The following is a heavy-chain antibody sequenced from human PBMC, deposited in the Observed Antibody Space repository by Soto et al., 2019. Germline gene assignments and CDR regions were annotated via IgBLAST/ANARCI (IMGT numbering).Heavy chain of an antibody. CDR3: TRGRVAAAGTFDY. V-gene: IGHV1-8*01. D-gene: IGHD6-13*01. Sequence: QVQLVQSGAEVKKPGASVKVSCKASGYTFTSYDINWVRQATGQGLEWMGWMNPNSGNTGYAQKLQGRVTMTMNTSLSTAYMELSSLRSEDTAVYYGTRGRVAAAGTFDYWGQGTLVTVSS. CDR2: MNPNSGNT. J-gene: IGHJ4*02. CDR1: GYTFTSYD.